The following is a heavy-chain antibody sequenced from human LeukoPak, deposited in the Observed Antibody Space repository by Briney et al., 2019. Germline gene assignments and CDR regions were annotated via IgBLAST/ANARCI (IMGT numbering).Heavy chain of an antibody. D-gene: IGHD3-22*01. Sequence: GGSLRLSCAASGFTFSSYAMSWVRQAPGKGLEWVSAISGSGGSTYYADSVKGRLTISRDNSKNTLYLQMNSLIAEDTAVYYCAKDRHYYYDSSEAAFDMWGQGTMVTVSS. V-gene: IGHV3-23*01. J-gene: IGHJ3*02. CDR1: GFTFSSYA. CDR2: ISGSGGST. CDR3: AKDRHYYYDSSEAAFDM.